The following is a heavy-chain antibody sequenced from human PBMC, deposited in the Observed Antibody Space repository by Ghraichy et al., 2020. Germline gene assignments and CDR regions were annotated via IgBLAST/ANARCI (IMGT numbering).Heavy chain of an antibody. CDR2: ICYIGST. D-gene: IGHD3-3*01. CDR1: GGSISSYY. V-gene: IGHV4-59*01. J-gene: IGHJ2*01. CDR3: ASAPYDVWRGLGYFDL. Sequence: SETLSLTCTVSGGSISSYYWSWIRQPPGKGLEWIGYICYIGSTNYNPSLKSRVTLSVDTSKNQFSLKRSSVIAADTAVYYCASAPYDVWRGLGYFDLWGRGTLVTVSS.